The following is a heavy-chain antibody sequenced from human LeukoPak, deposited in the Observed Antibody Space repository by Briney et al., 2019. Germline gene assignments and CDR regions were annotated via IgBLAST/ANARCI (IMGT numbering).Heavy chain of an antibody. J-gene: IGHJ5*02. V-gene: IGHV1-8*03. CDR1: GYTFTGYY. CDR2: MNPNSGNT. CDR3: ARAGAAAAGSNWFDP. D-gene: IGHD6-13*01. Sequence: GASVKVSCKASGYTFTGYYMHWVRQAPGQGLEWRGWMNPNSGNTGYAQKFQGRVTITRNTSISTAYMELSSLRSEDTAVYYCARAGAAAAGSNWFDPWGQGTLVTVSS.